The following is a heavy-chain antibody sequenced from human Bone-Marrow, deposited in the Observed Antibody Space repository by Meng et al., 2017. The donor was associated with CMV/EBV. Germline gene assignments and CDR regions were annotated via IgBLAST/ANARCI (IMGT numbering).Heavy chain of an antibody. CDR2: ISSSSSYI. V-gene: IGHV3-21*01. Sequence: GESLKISCAASGFTFSSYSMNWVRQAPGKGLEWVSSISSSSSYIYYADSVKGRFTISRDNDKNSLYLQMNSLRAEDTAVYYCARPIPGIAAAGSQNYWGQGTLVTVSS. CDR3: ARPIPGIAAAGSQNY. D-gene: IGHD6-13*01. J-gene: IGHJ4*02. CDR1: GFTFSSYS.